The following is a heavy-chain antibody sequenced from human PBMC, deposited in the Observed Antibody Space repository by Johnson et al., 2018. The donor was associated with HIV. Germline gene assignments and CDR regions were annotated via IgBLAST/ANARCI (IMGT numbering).Heavy chain of an antibody. V-gene: IGHV3-66*01. CDR3: TTGRPSSAAFDI. CDR1: GFTVSSNY. Sequence: VQLVESGGGLVHPGGSLRLSCAASGFTVSSNYMSWVRQAPGKGLEWVSVIYSGGSTYFADSVKGRFTISRDNSKNTLYLQMNSLKTEDSAVYYCTTGRPSSAAFDIWGQGTMVSVSS. J-gene: IGHJ3*02. CDR2: IYSGGST.